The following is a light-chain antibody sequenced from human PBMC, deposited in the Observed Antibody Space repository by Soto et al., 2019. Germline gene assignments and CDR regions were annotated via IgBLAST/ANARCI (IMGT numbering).Light chain of an antibody. J-gene: IGKJ2*01. V-gene: IGKV1-39*01. CDR3: QQSFSIPYT. CDR2: VAF. Sequence: DLQMTQSPSSLSASVGDRVTITCRASQTIDNNLNWYQQKPGKAPRLLIYVAFSLQSGVPSRFSGSGSGTDFTLTISSLQPDDIATYFCQQSFSIPYTFGQGTILEIK. CDR1: QTIDNN.